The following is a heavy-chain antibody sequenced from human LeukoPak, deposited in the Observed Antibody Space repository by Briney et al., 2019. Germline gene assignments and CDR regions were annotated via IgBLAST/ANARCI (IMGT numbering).Heavy chain of an antibody. CDR1: GYTLTELS. D-gene: IGHD5-12*01. Sequence: ASVKVSCKVSGYTLTELSMHWVRQSPGKGLEWMGGFDPEDGETIYAQKFQGRVTMTEDTSTDTAYMELSSLRSEDTAVYYCATMYLRGYSGYETILIWGQGTLVTVSS. J-gene: IGHJ4*02. V-gene: IGHV1-24*01. CDR3: ATMYLRGYSGYETILI. CDR2: FDPEDGET.